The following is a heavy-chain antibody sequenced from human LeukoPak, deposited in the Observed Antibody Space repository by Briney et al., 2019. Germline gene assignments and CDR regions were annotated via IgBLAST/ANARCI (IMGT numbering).Heavy chain of an antibody. CDR3: VRDGLDWNYDY. Sequence: GASVKVSCKTSGYTFSDYYIHWVRQAPGQGLEWMGWISPTSGVTKYSQKFQGRVAVTRDTSISTAYMEVSRLRSDDTAVYYCVRDGLDWNYDYWGQGTLVAVSS. J-gene: IGHJ4*02. D-gene: IGHD1-7*01. V-gene: IGHV1-2*02. CDR1: GYTFSDYY. CDR2: ISPTSGVT.